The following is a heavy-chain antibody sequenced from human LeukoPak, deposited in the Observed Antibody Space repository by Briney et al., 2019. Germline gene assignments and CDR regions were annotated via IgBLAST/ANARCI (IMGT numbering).Heavy chain of an antibody. CDR3: ARWTGLSDAFDI. Sequence: SETLSLTCAVSGYSISSGYYWSWIRQPPGKGLEWIGYIYYSGSTYYNPSLKSRVTISVDTSKNQFSLKLSSVTAADTAVYYCARWTGLSDAFDIWGQGTMVTVSS. J-gene: IGHJ3*02. V-gene: IGHV4-30-4*08. CDR2: IYYSGST. CDR1: GYSISSGYY. D-gene: IGHD3/OR15-3a*01.